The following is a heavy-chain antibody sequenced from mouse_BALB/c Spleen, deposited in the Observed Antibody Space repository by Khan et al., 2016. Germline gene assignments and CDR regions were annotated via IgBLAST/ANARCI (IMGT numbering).Heavy chain of an antibody. CDR1: GYSITSDYA. CDR3: ARCYYGYAMGY. Sequence: EVQLQESGPGLVKPSQSLSLTCTVTGYSITSDYAWNWIRQFPGNKLEWMGYISYSGSTSYNPSLKSRISITRDTSKNQFFLQLNSVTTEDTATYYCARCYYGYAMGYWGQGTSVTVSS. D-gene: IGHD1-1*01. V-gene: IGHV3-2*02. J-gene: IGHJ4*01. CDR2: ISYSGST.